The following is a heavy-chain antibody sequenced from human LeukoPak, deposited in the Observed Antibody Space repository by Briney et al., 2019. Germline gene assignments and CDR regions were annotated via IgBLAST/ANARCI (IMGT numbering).Heavy chain of an antibody. CDR1: GFTFSSYW. Sequence: GGSLRLSCAASGFTFSSYWMHWVRQAPGKGLVWVSRINSGGSSTTYADSAKGRFTISRDNAKNTLNLQMNSLRVEDTAVYYCAREGGYYDSSGYAPNSDYWGQGTLVTVSS. D-gene: IGHD3-22*01. CDR2: INSGGSST. CDR3: AREGGYYDSSGYAPNSDY. J-gene: IGHJ4*02. V-gene: IGHV3-74*01.